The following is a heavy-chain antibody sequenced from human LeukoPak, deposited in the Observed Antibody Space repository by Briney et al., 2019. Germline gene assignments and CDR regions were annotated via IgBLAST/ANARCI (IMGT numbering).Heavy chain of an antibody. CDR3: ARGANY. CDR2: IYHSGST. J-gene: IGHJ4*02. V-gene: IGHV4-38-2*02. CDR1: GYSISSGYY. Sequence: ASETLSLTCTVSGYSISSGYYWGWIRQPPGKGLEWIGSIYHSGSTYYNPSLKSRVTISVDTSRNQFSLKLSSVTAADTAVYYCARGANYWGQGTLVTVSS.